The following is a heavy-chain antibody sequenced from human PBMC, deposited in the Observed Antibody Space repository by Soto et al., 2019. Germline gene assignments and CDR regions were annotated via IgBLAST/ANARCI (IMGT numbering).Heavy chain of an antibody. D-gene: IGHD3-22*01. V-gene: IGHV3-53*01. J-gene: IGHJ4*02. CDR2: IYSGGST. Sequence: GGSLRLSCAASGFTVSSNYMSWVRPAPGKGLEWVSVIYSGGSTYYADSVKGRFTISRDNSKNTLYLQMNSLRAEDTAVYYCASIRHYYDSSGYFDPFDYWGQGTLVTVSS. CDR3: ASIRHYYDSSGYFDPFDY. CDR1: GFTVSSNY.